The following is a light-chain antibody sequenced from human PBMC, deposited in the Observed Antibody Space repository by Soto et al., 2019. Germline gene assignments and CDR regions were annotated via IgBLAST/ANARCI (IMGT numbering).Light chain of an antibody. CDR2: GAS. CDR1: QSVTTR. J-gene: IGKJ5*01. Sequence: IVLTQSPGTLSLSPGERVTLSCRASQSVTTRLAWYQHKPGQAPRLLMSGASSRASGVPVRFSGSGSGTDFALTISRLETEDFALYYCQQYGGSPITLGLGTRLELK. V-gene: IGKV3-20*01. CDR3: QQYGGSPIT.